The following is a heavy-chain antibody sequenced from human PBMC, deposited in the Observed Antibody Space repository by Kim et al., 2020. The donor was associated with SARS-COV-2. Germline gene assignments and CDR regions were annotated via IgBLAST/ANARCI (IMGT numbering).Heavy chain of an antibody. CDR3: GRDGTRLAAYLDY. D-gene: IGHD3-3*01. Sequence: ASVKVSCKASGYTFISFGISWVRQAPGQGLEWMGWISADSGNTNYVQKFQGRVTMTTDTSTSTAYMELRSVRSDDTAVYYCGRDGTRLAAYLDYWGQGTLVTVSS. CDR1: GYTFISFG. V-gene: IGHV1-18*01. CDR2: ISADSGNT. J-gene: IGHJ4*02.